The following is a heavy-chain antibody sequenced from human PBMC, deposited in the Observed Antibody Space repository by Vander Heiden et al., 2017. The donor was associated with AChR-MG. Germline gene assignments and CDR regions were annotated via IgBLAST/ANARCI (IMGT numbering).Heavy chain of an antibody. V-gene: IGHV1-69*01. CDR3: ARGFLGDAETYFDY. J-gene: IGHJ4*02. D-gene: IGHD2-2*01. Sequence: QLQLVQSGAEVKKPASSVKVSCKASGGTPSSYAIGWVRQAPGQGLEWMGGIIPIIGTANYAQKFQGRVTITADESTTTVYMELSSLRSEDTAMYYCARGFLGDAETYFDYWGQGTLVTVSS. CDR2: IIPIIGTA. CDR1: GGTPSSYA.